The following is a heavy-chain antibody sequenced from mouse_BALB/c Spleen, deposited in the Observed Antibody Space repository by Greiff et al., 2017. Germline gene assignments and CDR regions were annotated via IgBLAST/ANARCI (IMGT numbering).Heavy chain of an antibody. D-gene: IGHD1-1*01. CDR2: IWAGGST. Sequence: LQESGPGLVAPSQSLSITCTVSGFSLTSYGVHWVRQPPGKGLEWLGVIWAGGSTNYNSALMSRLSISKDNSKSQVFLKMNSLQTDDTAMYYCAREDYYGSSYNAMDYWGQGTSVTVSS. J-gene: IGHJ4*01. CDR3: AREDYYGSSYNAMDY. V-gene: IGHV2-9*02. CDR1: GFSLTSYG.